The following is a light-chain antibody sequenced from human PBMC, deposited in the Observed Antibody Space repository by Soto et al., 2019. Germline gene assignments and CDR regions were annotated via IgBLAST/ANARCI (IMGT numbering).Light chain of an antibody. V-gene: IGKV1-39*01. J-gene: IGKJ2*01. CDR3: QQSHSTPYT. Sequence: DIQITQSPSSLSASVGDRITISCRASQSITTYLNWYQQKPGKAPNLLIYAASSLQSGVPSRFSGSGSGADFTLTITSMQPEDFAKYYCQQSHSTPYTLGQGTKVDIK. CDR2: AAS. CDR1: QSITTY.